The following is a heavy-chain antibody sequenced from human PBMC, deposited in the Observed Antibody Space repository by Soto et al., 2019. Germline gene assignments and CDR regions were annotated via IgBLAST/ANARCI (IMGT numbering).Heavy chain of an antibody. CDR1: GGSISSSSYY. CDR2: IYYSGST. D-gene: IGHD6-19*01. V-gene: IGHV4-39*01. Sequence: SETLSLTCTFSGGSISSSSYYWGWIRQPPGKGLEWIGSIYYSGSTYYNPSLKSRVTISVDTSKNQFSLKLSSVTAADTAVYYCASQAGFYYYYGMDVWGQGTTVTVSS. CDR3: ASQAGFYYYYGMDV. J-gene: IGHJ6*02.